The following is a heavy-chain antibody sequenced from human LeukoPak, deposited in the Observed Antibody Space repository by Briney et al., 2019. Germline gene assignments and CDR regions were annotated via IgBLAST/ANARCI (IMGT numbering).Heavy chain of an antibody. J-gene: IGHJ4*02. CDR2: ISTYNGNT. CDR1: GYTFTNYG. V-gene: IGHV1-18*01. D-gene: IGHD2-8*01. Sequence: ASVKVSCKASGYTFTNYGITWVRQAPGRGLQCMGGISTYNGNTHYAQRFQGRVTMTTDTSTSTVYMELRSLRSDDTAVYYCARDEAGFGTTPLDYWSQGTLVTVSS. CDR3: ARDEAGFGTTPLDY.